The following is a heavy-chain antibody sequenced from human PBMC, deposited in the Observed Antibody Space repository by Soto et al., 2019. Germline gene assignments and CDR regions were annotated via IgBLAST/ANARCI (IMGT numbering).Heavy chain of an antibody. J-gene: IGHJ6*02. D-gene: IGHD2-15*01. Sequence: GSLRLSRAASGXTLSSFSISWVRQAPGRGLEWVSAISGSGGSKYYAESVKGRFTISRDNSKNTLYLQMNSLRDEDTAVYYSARVVRQSRYYYYYGMDVWGQGTTGTVSS. CDR1: GXTLSSFS. CDR2: ISGSGGSK. CDR3: ARVVRQSRYYYYYGMDV. V-gene: IGHV3-23*01.